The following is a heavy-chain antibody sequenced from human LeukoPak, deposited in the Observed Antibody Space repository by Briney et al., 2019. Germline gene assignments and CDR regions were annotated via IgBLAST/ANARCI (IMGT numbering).Heavy chain of an antibody. CDR2: ISSSSSYI. D-gene: IGHD3-22*01. Sequence: GGSLRLSCAASGFTFSSYSMNWVRQAPGKGLEWVSSISSSSSYIYYADSVKGRFTISRDNAKNSLYLQMNSLRAEDTAVYYCARVYYYDSSGYYYSEFDAFDIWGQGTMVTVSS. J-gene: IGHJ3*02. CDR1: GFTFSSYS. CDR3: ARVYYYDSSGYYYSEFDAFDI. V-gene: IGHV3-21*01.